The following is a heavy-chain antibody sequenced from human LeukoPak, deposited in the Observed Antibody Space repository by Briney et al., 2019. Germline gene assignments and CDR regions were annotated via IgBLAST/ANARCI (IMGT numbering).Heavy chain of an antibody. CDR1: GFTFDDYA. CDR2: ISWDGGST. CDR3: AEDGGSYYSYMDV. J-gene: IGHJ6*03. V-gene: IGHV3-43D*03. Sequence: GRSLRLSCAASGFTFDDYAMHWVRQAPGKGLEWVSLISWDGGSTYYADSVKGRFTTSRDDRKNSLYLQMNSLRAEDTALYYCAEDGGSYYSYMDVWGKGTTVTVSS. D-gene: IGHD1-26*01.